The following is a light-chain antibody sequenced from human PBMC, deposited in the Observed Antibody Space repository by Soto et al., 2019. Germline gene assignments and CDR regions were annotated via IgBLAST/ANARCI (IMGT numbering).Light chain of an antibody. CDR3: TSYTNSKAYIL. J-gene: IGLJ2*01. V-gene: IGLV1-51*01. CDR2: EVT. CDR1: SSNIGNNY. Sequence: QSVLTQPPSVSAAPGQKVTISCSGSSSNIGNNYVSWYQQYPGKAPKLVICEVTSRPSGISDRFSGSKSGNTASLTISGLQAEDEADYFCTSYTNSKAYILFGGGTKLTVL.